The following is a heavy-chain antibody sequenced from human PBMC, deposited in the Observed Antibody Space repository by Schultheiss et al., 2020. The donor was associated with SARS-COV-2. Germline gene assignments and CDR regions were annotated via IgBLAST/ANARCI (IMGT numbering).Heavy chain of an antibody. CDR1: GFTFSNAW. Sequence: GGSLRLSCAASGFTFSNAWMSWVRQAPGKGLEWVGRIKSKTDGGTTDYAAPVKGRFTISRDDSKNTLYLQMNSLKTEDTAVYYCTTDVQIVVVPAAPGTYYYYGMDVWGQGTTVTVSS. V-gene: IGHV3-15*01. CDR2: IKSKTDGGTT. D-gene: IGHD2-2*01. CDR3: TTDVQIVVVPAAPGTYYYYGMDV. J-gene: IGHJ6*02.